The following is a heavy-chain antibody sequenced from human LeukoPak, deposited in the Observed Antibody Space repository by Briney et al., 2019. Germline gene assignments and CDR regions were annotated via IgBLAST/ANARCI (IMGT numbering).Heavy chain of an antibody. CDR3: AGTTTKVAFDI. Sequence: SETLSLTCTVSGDSITNARYYWAWIRQPLGKGLEYIAHVYYSGSTYYNPSLESRVTLSVDTSKNQFSLKLSSVTAADTAVYYCAGTTTKVAFDIWGQGTMVTVSS. CDR1: GDSITNARYY. CDR2: VYYSGST. J-gene: IGHJ3*02. D-gene: IGHD2/OR15-2a*01. V-gene: IGHV4-39*07.